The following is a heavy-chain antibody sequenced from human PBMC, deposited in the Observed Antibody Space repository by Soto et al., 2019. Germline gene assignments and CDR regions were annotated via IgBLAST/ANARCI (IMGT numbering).Heavy chain of an antibody. CDR1: GGSISSGGYY. J-gene: IGHJ3*02. V-gene: IGHV4-31*03. D-gene: IGHD3-22*01. CDR3: ARDRKFDYYDSSGAFDI. Sequence: QVQLQESGPGLVKPSQTLSLTCTVSGGSISSGGYYWSWIRQHPGKGLEWLGYIYYSGSTYYNPSVKSRVTISVDTSKNQFSLKLSSVTAADMAVYYCARDRKFDYYDSSGAFDIWGQGTMVTVSP. CDR2: IYYSGST.